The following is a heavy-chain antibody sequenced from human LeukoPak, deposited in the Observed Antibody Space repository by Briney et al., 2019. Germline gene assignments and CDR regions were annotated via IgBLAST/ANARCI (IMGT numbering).Heavy chain of an antibody. J-gene: IGHJ6*03. CDR2: IIPIFGTA. CDR3: ASTPLYYYYDMDV. Sequence: SVKVSCKASGGTFSSYAISWVRQAPGRGLEWMGGIIPIFGTANYAQKFQGRVTITTDESTSTVYMELRSLRSEDTAVYYCASTPLYYYYDMDVWGLGTTVTVSS. CDR1: GGTFSSYA. V-gene: IGHV1-69*05.